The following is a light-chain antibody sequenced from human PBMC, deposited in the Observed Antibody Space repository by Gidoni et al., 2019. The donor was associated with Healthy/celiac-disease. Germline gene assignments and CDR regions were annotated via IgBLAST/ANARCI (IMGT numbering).Light chain of an antibody. J-gene: IGKJ3*01. CDR2: AAS. CDR1: QGISSY. Sequence: DIQLTQSPSFLSASVGDRVTITCRASQGISSYLAWYQQKPGKAPKLLIYAASTLQSGVPSRFSGSGSGTEFTLTISSLQPEDFATYYCQQLNSYPPAFGPXTKVDIK. CDR3: QQLNSYPPA. V-gene: IGKV1-9*01.